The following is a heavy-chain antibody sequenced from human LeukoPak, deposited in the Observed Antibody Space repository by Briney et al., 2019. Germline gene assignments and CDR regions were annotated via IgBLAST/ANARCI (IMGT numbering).Heavy chain of an antibody. J-gene: IGHJ4*02. CDR3: ARPVDYNAGDY. D-gene: IGHD5-12*01. CDR2: ISYDGSNK. CDR1: GVTFSSYA. Sequence: GGSLRLSCAASGVTFSSYAMHWVRQAPGKGLEWVAVISYDGSNKYYADSVKGRFTISRDNSKNTLYLQMNSLRAEDTAVYYCARPVDYNAGDYWGQGTLVTVSS. V-gene: IGHV3-30-3*01.